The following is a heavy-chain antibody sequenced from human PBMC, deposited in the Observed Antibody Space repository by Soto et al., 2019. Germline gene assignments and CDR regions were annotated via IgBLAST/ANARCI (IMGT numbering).Heavy chain of an antibody. V-gene: IGHV3-33*01. J-gene: IGHJ4*02. CDR2: IWYDGSNK. D-gene: IGHD3-10*01. Sequence: GGSLRLSCAASGFTFSSYGMHWVRQAPGKGLEWVAVIWYDGSNKYYADSVKGRFTISRDNSKNTLYLQMNSLRAEDTAVYYCARDGYGSGSYYIDYWGQGTPVTVSS. CDR1: GFTFSSYG. CDR3: ARDGYGSGSYYIDY.